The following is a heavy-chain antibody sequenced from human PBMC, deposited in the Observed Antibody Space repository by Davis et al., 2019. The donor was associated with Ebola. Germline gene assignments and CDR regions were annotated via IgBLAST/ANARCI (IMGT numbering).Heavy chain of an antibody. CDR1: GGSISSSSYY. D-gene: IGHD3-10*01. Sequence: SETLSLTCAVSGGSISSSSYYWGWIRQPPGKGLEYIGNIHYRGSTYYNPSLKSRIAISLDTSRNQFSLNLSSVTAADTAVYYCVRPYGSIEATFDIWGQGTMVTVSS. J-gene: IGHJ3*02. CDR2: IHYRGST. CDR3: VRPYGSIEATFDI. V-gene: IGHV4-39*01.